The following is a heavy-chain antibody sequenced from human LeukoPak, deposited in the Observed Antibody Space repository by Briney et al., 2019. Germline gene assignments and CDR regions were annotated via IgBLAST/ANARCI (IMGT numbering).Heavy chain of an antibody. V-gene: IGHV3-23*01. CDR3: AQAFVEVTTVGEIYPHY. CDR2: ISGSGSNT. Sequence: GGSLRLSCAASGFTFSGYSMSWVRQAPGKGLEWVSSISGSGSNTYYADSVKGRFTSSRDNPKNSLYLQMNSLRAEGTAVYYCAQAFVEVTTVGEIYPHYWGESTLVTVSS. CDR1: GFTFSGYS. J-gene: IGHJ4*02. D-gene: IGHD1-26*01.